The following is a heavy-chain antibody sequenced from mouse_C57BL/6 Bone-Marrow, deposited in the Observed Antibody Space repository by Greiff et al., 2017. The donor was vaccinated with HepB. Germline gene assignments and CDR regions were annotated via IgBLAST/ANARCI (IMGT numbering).Heavy chain of an antibody. CDR1: GYTFTSYW. D-gene: IGHD1-1*01. CDR2: IDPSDSET. V-gene: IGHV1-52*01. CDR3: ARFGGYYGDY. Sequence: QVQLQQPGAELVMPGSSVKLSCKASGYTFTSYWMHWVKQRPIQGLEWIGNIDPSDSETHYNQKFKDKATLTVDKSSSTAYMQLSSLTSEDSAVYYCARFGGYYGDYWGQGTTLTVSS. J-gene: IGHJ2*01.